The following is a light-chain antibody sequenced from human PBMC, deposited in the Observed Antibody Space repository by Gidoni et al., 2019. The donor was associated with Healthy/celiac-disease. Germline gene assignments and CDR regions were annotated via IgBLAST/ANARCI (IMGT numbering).Light chain of an antibody. CDR3: QQLNSYPLT. Sequence: DIQLTQSPSFLSASVGDRVTITCRASQGIRSYLAWYQQKPGKAPKLLIYAASTLQSGVPSRFSGSGSGTEFPLTISSLQPEDFATYYCQQLNSYPLTFGGGTKVEIK. J-gene: IGKJ4*01. V-gene: IGKV1-9*01. CDR2: AAS. CDR1: QGIRSY.